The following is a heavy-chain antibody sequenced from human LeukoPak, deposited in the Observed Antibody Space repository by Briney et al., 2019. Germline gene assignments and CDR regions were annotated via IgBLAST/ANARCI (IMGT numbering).Heavy chain of an antibody. J-gene: IGHJ2*01. Sequence: GGSLRLSCAAAGFTFSSYWMHWVRQAPGKGLVWVSRINGDVTYTSYADSVKGRFTISRDNAKNTLYLQMNSLRAEDTAVYYCAGSDTIGYLPREWDYWYFDRWGRGTLVTVSS. D-gene: IGHD3-10*01. CDR1: GFTFSSYW. CDR3: AGSDTIGYLPREWDYWYFDR. V-gene: IGHV3-74*01. CDR2: INGDVTYT.